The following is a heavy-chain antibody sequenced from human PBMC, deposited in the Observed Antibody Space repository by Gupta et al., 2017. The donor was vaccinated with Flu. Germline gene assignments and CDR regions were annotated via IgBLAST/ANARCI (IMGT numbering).Heavy chain of an antibody. V-gene: IGHV2-5*01. CDR1: GFSLSTSGVG. CDR2: IYWNDDK. Sequence: QITLKESGPTLVKPTQTLTLTCTFSGFSLSTSGVGVGWIRQPPGKALEWLALIYWNDDKRYSPSLKSRLTITKDTSKNQVVLTMTNMDPVDTATYYCAHIFGWLLDWYFDLWVRGTLVTVAS. J-gene: IGHJ2*01. CDR3: AHIFGWLLDWYFDL. D-gene: IGHD3-22*01.